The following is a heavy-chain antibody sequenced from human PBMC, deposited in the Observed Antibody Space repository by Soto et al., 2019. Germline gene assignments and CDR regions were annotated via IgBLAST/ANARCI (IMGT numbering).Heavy chain of an antibody. J-gene: IGHJ6*02. Sequence: SVKVSCKASGGTFSSYAISWVRQAPGQGLEWMGGIIPIFGTANYAQKFQGRVTITADESTSTAYMELSSLRSEDTAVYYCARVGVPDAIIYYYYGMDVWGQGTTVTVSS. CDR1: GGTFSSYA. CDR2: IIPIFGTA. CDR3: ARVGVPDAIIYYYYGMDV. V-gene: IGHV1-69*13. D-gene: IGHD2-2*02.